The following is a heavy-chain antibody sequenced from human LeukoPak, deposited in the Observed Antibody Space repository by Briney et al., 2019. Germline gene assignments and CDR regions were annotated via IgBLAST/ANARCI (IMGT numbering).Heavy chain of an antibody. CDR1: GYTFTSYY. D-gene: IGHD6-25*01. CDR2: INPSGGST. J-gene: IGHJ3*02. V-gene: IGHV1-46*01. Sequence: ASVKVSCKASGYTFTSYYMHWVRQAPGPRPEWMVIINPSGGSTSYAQKFQGRVNMTKDTSTSTVYMELSSLRSEDTAVYYCARDSPGSLAAGIWGQGTMVTVSS. CDR3: ARDSPGSLAAGI.